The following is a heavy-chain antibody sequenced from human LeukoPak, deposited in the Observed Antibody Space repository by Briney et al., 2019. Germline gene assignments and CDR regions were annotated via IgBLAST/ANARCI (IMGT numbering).Heavy chain of an antibody. CDR2: ISAYNGNT. CDR1: GYTFTNYG. V-gene: IGHV1-18*01. CDR3: ARDKGWVSSSSSIHY. J-gene: IGHJ4*02. D-gene: IGHD6-6*01. Sequence: ASVKVSCKAAGYTFTNYGSSWVRQAPGQGLEWMGWISAYNGNTNYAQKLQGRVTMTTDTSTSTAYMELRSLRSDDTALYYCARDKGWVSSSSSIHYWGQGTLVTVSS.